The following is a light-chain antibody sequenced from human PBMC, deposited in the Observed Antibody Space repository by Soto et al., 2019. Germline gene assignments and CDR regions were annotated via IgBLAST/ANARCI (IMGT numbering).Light chain of an antibody. V-gene: IGKV1-5*03. CDR1: QSISSW. J-gene: IGKJ1*01. Sequence: DIQMNQSPSTLSASVGDRVTITCRASQSISSWLAWYQQKPGKAPRLLIYKASTLESGVPSRFSGSGSGTDFTLTISSLQPDDFATYYCQQYSTYWTFGQGTKVDIK. CDR3: QQYSTYWT. CDR2: KAS.